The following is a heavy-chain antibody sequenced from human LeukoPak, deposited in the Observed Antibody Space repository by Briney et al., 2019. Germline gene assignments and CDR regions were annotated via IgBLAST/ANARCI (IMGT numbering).Heavy chain of an antibody. CDR2: IRYDGSDK. V-gene: IGHV3-30*02. D-gene: IGHD1-26*01. CDR1: GFTFSSYG. CDR3: ARDPVGATPLFDY. Sequence: SGGSLRLSCAASGFTFSSYGMHWVRQAPGKGLEWVAFIRYDGSDKYYADSVKGRFTISRDNSKNTLYLQMNSLRAEDTAVYYCARDPVGATPLFDYWGQGTLVTVSS. J-gene: IGHJ4*02.